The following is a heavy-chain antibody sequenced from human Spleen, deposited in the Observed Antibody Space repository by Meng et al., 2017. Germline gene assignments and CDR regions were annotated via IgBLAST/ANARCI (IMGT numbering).Heavy chain of an antibody. D-gene: IGHD3-3*01. J-gene: IGHJ3*02. CDR2: VSGSGGGT. Sequence: LSLTCAASGFTFSSYAMSWVRQGPGKGLEWVSAVSGSGGGTYYADSVKGRFTISRDNAKNTLYLQMNSLRAEDTAVYYCATRKVGNYDFWSGYYPDAFDIWGQGTMVTVSS. CDR1: GFTFSSYA. CDR3: ATRKVGNYDFWSGYYPDAFDI. V-gene: IGHV3-23*01.